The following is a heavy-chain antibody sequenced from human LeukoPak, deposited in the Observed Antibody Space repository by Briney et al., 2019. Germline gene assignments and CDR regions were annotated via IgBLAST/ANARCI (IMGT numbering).Heavy chain of an antibody. CDR2: ISGSGGST. CDR1: RFTCSSYA. D-gene: IGHD3-16*02. J-gene: IGHJ4*02. CDR3: AKESHWGSYRYKTRADY. Sequence: GGSLRLSCAASRFTCSSYAMSWVRQAPGKGLEWVSAISGSGGSTYYADSVKGRFTISRDNSKNTLYLQMNSLRAEDTAVYYCAKESHWGSYRYKTRADYWGQGTLVTVSS. V-gene: IGHV3-23*01.